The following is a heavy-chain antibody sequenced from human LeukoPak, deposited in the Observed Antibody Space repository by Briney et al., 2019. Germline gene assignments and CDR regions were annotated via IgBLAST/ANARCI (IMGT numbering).Heavy chain of an antibody. CDR3: ARQRCSSTSCHYNWFDP. V-gene: IGHV5-51*01. J-gene: IGHJ5*02. Sequence: GESLKISCKGSGYSFTSYWIGWVRQMPGKGLEWMGIIYPGDSDTRYSPSFQGQVTISADKSISTAYLQWSSLKASGTAMYYCARQRCSSTSCHYNWFDPWGQGTLVTVSS. CDR2: IYPGDSDT. CDR1: GYSFTSYW. D-gene: IGHD2-2*01.